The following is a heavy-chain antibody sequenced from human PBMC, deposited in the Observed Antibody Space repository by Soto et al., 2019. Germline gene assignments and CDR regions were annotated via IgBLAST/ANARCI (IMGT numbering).Heavy chain of an antibody. CDR3: VKPEGYCTHGLCSSRMAFDY. D-gene: IGHD2-8*01. Sequence: PWLSXRLSCSSSGFTFIIYSIHWFRHAPGKGLEYVSAISSNWGSTYYADSVNGRFTISRDNSKNTLYLQMSSLRAEDTAVYYCVKPEGYCTHGLCSSRMAFDYWGQGTLVKVSS. J-gene: IGHJ4*02. CDR1: GFTFIIYS. V-gene: IGHV3-64D*06. CDR2: ISSNWGST.